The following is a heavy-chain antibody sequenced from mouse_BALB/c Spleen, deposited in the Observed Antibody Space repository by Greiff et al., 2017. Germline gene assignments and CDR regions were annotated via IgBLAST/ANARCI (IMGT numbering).Heavy chain of an antibody. CDR2: ISSGSSTI. Sequence: EVKLVESGGGLVQPGGSRKLSCAASGFTFSSFGMHWVRQAPEKGLEWVAYISSGSSTIYYADTVKGRFTISRDNPKNTLFLQMTSLRSEDTAMYYCARSGYYGPGFAYWGQGTLVTVSA. CDR1: GFTFSSFG. CDR3: ARSGYYGPGFAY. D-gene: IGHD1-1*01. J-gene: IGHJ3*01. V-gene: IGHV5-17*02.